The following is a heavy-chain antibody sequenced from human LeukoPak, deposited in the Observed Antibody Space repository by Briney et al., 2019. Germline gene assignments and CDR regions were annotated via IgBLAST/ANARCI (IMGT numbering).Heavy chain of an antibody. CDR2: ILNSGTTT. CDR1: GFTFSSYE. J-gene: IGHJ4*02. CDR3: ARDPPDY. V-gene: IGHV3-48*03. Sequence: TGGSLRLSCAAFGFTFSSYEMNWVRQAPGKGLEWVSYILNSGTTTYYADSVKGRFTISRDNAKNSLYLQMNSLRAEDTGVYYCARDPPDYWGQGILVTVSS.